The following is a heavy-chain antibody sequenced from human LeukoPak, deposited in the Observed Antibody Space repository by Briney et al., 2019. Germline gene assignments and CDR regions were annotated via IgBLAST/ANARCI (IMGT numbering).Heavy chain of an antibody. CDR3: ARGGGLDV. V-gene: IGHV3-7*03. CDR2: INHSGNVN. CDR1: GFTFSSYW. J-gene: IGHJ6*02. Sequence: PGGSLRLSCAASGFTFSSYWMNWARQAPGKGPEWVASINHSGNVNYYVDSVKGRFTISRDNAKNSLYLQMSNLRAEDTAVYFCARGGGLDVWGQGATVTVSS. D-gene: IGHD3-16*01.